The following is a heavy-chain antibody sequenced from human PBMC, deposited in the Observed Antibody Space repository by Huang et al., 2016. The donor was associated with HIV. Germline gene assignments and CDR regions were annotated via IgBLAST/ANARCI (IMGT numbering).Heavy chain of an antibody. CDR1: GGTFGSYD. Sequence: QVQLVQSGAEVKKPGSSVKVSCKASGGTFGSYDISWVRQAPGQGLEWRGGIIPILDTGNYAQKFQGRVRITADASTSTAYMELTSLRSEDTAVYYCARDLTGTRAAAAGIRGDAFDVWGQGTLVTVSS. D-gene: IGHD6-13*01. J-gene: IGHJ3*01. CDR2: IIPILDTG. V-gene: IGHV1-69*13. CDR3: ARDLTGTRAAAAGIRGDAFDV.